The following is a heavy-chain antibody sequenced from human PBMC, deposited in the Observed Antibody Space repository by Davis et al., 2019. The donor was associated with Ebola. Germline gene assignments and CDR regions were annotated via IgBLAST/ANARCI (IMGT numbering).Heavy chain of an antibody. Sequence: PGGSLRLSCAASGFTLSGSRVHWVRQASGQGLEWVARIRSKADDYATAYAASVKGRFIISRDDSMNTVYLEMSSLRVEDTAVYYCAKRRRMYCSANSCGGLDVWGQGTTVTISS. J-gene: IGHJ6*02. CDR3: AKRRRMYCSANSCGGLDV. CDR1: GFTLSGSR. CDR2: IRSKADDYAT. V-gene: IGHV3-73*01. D-gene: IGHD2-2*01.